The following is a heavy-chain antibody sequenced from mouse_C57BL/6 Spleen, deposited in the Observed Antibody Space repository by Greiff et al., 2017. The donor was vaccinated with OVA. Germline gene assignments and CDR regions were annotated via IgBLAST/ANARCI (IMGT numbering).Heavy chain of an antibody. V-gene: IGHV1-50*01. D-gene: IGHD2-3*01. CDR2: IDPSDSYT. CDR1: GYTFTSYW. CDR3: ARLYLYYFDY. Sequence: QVQLQQPGAELVKPGASVKLSCKASGYTFTSYWMQWVKQRPGQGLEWIGEIDPSDSYTNYNQKFKGKATVTVDTSSSTAYMQLSSLTSEDSAVYYCARLYLYYFDYWGQGTTLTVSS. J-gene: IGHJ2*01.